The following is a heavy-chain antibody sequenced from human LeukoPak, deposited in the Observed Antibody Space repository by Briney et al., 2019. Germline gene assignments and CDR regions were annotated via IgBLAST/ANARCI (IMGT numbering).Heavy chain of an antibody. Sequence: SVKLSCNASGGTFRSDAISWVRQPPGQGLEWMGGIIPIFGTANYAQKFQGRVTITADESTSTAYMELSSLRSEDTAVYYCARDGRGEIWFDPWGQGTLVTVSS. CDR3: ARDGRGEIWFDP. CDR2: IIPIFGTA. CDR1: GGTFRSDA. D-gene: IGHD3-10*01. V-gene: IGHV1-69*01. J-gene: IGHJ5*02.